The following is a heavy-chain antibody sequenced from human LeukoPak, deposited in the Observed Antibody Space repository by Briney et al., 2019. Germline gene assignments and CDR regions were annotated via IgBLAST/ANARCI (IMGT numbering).Heavy chain of an antibody. J-gene: IGHJ4*02. V-gene: IGHV4-39*07. CDR2: ICYSGST. CDR3: ARISSGWYSNFDY. Sequence: TSETLSLTCTVSGGSISSSSYYWGWIRQPPGKGLEWIGSICYSGSTYYNPSLKSRVTISVDTSKNQFSLKLSSVTAADTAVYYCARISSGWYSNFDYWGQGTLVTVSS. CDR1: GGSISSSSYY. D-gene: IGHD6-19*01.